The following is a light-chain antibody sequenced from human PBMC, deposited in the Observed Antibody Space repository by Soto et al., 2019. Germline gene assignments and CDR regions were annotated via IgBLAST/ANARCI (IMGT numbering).Light chain of an antibody. Sequence: EIGLRQSPGTRYLPPGERAIPSCSASQSVSSSYLAWYQQKPGQAPRLLIYGASSRATGIPDRFSGSGSGTDFTLTISSLEPEDFAVYYCRQYGSSRWTFGQGTNVDI. J-gene: IGKJ1*01. CDR2: GAS. CDR3: RQYGSSRWT. V-gene: IGKV3-20*01. CDR1: QSVSSSY.